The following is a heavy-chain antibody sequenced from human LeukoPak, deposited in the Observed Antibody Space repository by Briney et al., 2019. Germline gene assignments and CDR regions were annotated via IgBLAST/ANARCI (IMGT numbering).Heavy chain of an antibody. Sequence: PGGSLRLSCSVSGLIFRSYWMSWVRQAPGNGLEWVVNINQDGSEKYFVDSVKGRFTISRDNAKNSLHRQMTTLRAEDTAVYYCAREREGRFFDYWGQGTLVTVSS. CDR1: GLIFRSYW. D-gene: IGHD3-10*01. CDR2: INQDGSEK. J-gene: IGHJ4*02. V-gene: IGHV3-7*01. CDR3: AREREGRFFDY.